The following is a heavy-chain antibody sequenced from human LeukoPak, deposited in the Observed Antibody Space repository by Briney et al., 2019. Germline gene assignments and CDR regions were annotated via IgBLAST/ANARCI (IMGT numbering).Heavy chain of an antibody. J-gene: IGHJ3*02. Sequence: GESLKISCKGSGYSFTSYWIGWVRQMPGKGLEWMGIIYPGDSDTRYSPSFQGQVTISADKSISTAYLQWSSLKASDTAMYYCARHDDYGSGIPDAFDIWGQGTMVTVSS. CDR3: ARHDDYGSGIPDAFDI. CDR2: IYPGDSDT. V-gene: IGHV5-51*01. D-gene: IGHD3-10*01. CDR1: GYSFTSYW.